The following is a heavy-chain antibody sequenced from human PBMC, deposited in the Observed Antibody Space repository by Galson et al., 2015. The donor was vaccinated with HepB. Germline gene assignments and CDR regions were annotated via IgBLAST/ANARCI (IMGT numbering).Heavy chain of an antibody. CDR1: GFPFRDFW. D-gene: IGHD2-15*01. Sequence: SLRLSCAASGFPFRDFWMHWVRQAPGKGLVWLSRINGDGSNTIYADSVKGRFTISRDNAKNTFHVQMNSLRGEDTAVYYCAGGRSSSRPDYWGQGTLVTVSP. CDR2: INGDGSNT. J-gene: IGHJ4*02. V-gene: IGHV3-74*01. CDR3: AGGRSSSRPDY.